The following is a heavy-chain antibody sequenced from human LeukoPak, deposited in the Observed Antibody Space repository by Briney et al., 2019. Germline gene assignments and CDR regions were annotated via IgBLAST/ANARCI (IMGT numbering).Heavy chain of an antibody. CDR1: GFTSINYA. CDR2: LIGSSGST. J-gene: IGHJ4*02. Sequence: GGSLRLSCAASGFTSINYAMNWVRQAPGKGLEWVSVLIGSSGSTDYADSVKGRFTISRDTSKNTVFLQMNSLRAEDTVIYYCAKGAYDYIEMGYFDSWGQGSLVTVSS. V-gene: IGHV3-23*01. CDR3: AKGAYDYIEMGYFDS. D-gene: IGHD5-12*01.